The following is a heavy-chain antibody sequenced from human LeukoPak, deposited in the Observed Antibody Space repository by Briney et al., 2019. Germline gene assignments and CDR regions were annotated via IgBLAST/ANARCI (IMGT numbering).Heavy chain of an antibody. D-gene: IGHD5-24*01. V-gene: IGHV3-21*01. CDR1: GFTFSSYS. J-gene: IGHJ3*02. CDR3: ARAGDGYSDAFDT. Sequence: GGSLRLSCAASGFTFSSYSLSWVRQAPGKGLEWVSSISSSSSYIYFGDSVKGRFTISRDNAKNSLYLQMNSLRAEDTAVYYCARAGDGYSDAFDTWGQGTMVTVSS. CDR2: ISSSSSYI.